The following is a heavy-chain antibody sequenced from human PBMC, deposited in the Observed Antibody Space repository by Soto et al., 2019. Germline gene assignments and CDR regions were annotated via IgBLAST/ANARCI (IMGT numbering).Heavy chain of an antibody. CDR3: AREGDCSGGSCLYYYYMDV. V-gene: IGHV3-30*04. Sequence: GGSLRLSCAASGFTFSSYAMHWVRQAPGKGLEWVAVISYDGSNKYYADSVKGRFTISRDNSKNTLYLQMNSLRAEDTAVYYCAREGDCSGGSCLYYYYMDVWGKGTTVTISS. D-gene: IGHD2-15*01. CDR2: ISYDGSNK. J-gene: IGHJ6*03. CDR1: GFTFSSYA.